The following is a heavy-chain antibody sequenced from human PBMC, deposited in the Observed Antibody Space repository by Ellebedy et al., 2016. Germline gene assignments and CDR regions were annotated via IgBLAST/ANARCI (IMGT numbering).Heavy chain of an antibody. CDR2: ISSSSSYI. CDR1: GFTFSSYS. J-gene: IGHJ4*02. D-gene: IGHD1-26*01. Sequence: GGSLRLSXAASGFTFSSYSMNWVRQAPGKGLEWVSSISSSSSYIYYADSVKGRFTISRDNAKNSLYLQMNSLRAEDTAVYYCATVRGSYSVGHWGQGTLVTVSS. CDR3: ATVRGSYSVGH. V-gene: IGHV3-21*04.